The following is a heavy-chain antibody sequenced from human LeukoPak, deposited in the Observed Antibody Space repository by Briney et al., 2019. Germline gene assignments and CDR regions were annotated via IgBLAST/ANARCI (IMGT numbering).Heavy chain of an antibody. D-gene: IGHD3-22*01. CDR2: IIPIFGTE. CDR1: GGTFSSYA. V-gene: IGHV1-69*01. J-gene: IGHJ4*02. CDR3: ARAPLYYDSSGYYFYY. Sequence: GSSVKVSCKASGGTFSSYAISWVRHAPVQGLKCMGGIIPIFGTENYAQKFQGRVTITADESTSTDYMELSSLRSEDTAVYYCARAPLYYDSSGYYFYYWGQGTLVTVSS.